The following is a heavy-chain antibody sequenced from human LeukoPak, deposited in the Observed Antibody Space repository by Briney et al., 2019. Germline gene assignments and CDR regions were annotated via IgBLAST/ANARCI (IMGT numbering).Heavy chain of an antibody. CDR2: IIPILGIA. J-gene: IGHJ6*02. V-gene: IGHV1-69*04. CDR1: GGTFSSYA. Sequence: SVKVSCKASGGTFSSYAISWVRQAPGQGLEWMGRIIPILGIANYAQKFQGRVTITADKSTSTAYMELSSLRSEDTAVYYCARPLYYYYYGMDVWGQGTTVTVSS. CDR3: ARPLYYYYYGMDV.